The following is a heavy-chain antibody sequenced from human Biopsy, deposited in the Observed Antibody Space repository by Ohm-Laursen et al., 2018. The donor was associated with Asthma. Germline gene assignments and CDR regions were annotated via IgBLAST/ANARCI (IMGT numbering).Heavy chain of an antibody. J-gene: IGHJ4*02. CDR2: IYYSGST. CDR1: GGSISSFY. V-gene: IGHV4-59*06. CDR3: ARAQDYYDSRGYYRSFDY. Sequence: TLSLTCSVYGGSISSFYWSWIRQSPEKGLEWIGFIYYSGSTYYNPSLKSRVSISIDTSKNQFSLKLSSVTAADTAVYYCARAQDYYDSRGYYRSFDYWGQGALVTVSS. D-gene: IGHD3-22*01.